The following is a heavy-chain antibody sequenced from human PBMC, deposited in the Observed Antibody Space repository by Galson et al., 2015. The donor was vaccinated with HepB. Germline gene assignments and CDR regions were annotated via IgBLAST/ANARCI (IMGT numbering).Heavy chain of an antibody. CDR1: GFTFSSYS. Sequence: SLRLSCAASGFTFSSYSMNWVRQAPGKGLEWVAVIWYDGSNKYYADSVKGRFTISRDNSKNTLYLQMNSLRAEDTAVYYCARDSEWQDTAMVTYYYYGMDVWGQGTTVTVSS. D-gene: IGHD5-18*01. CDR3: ARDSEWQDTAMVTYYYYGMDV. V-gene: IGHV3-33*08. J-gene: IGHJ6*02. CDR2: IWYDGSNK.